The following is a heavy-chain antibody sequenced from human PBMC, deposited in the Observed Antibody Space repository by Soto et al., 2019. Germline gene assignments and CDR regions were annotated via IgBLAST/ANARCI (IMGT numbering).Heavy chain of an antibody. Sequence: PSETLSLTCTVSRGSISSNYWSWIRQPPGKGLEWIGYVHYSGSTNYNPSLKSRVTISVDTSKIQFSLRLSSVTAADTAAYYCASSSSWYQFDPWGQGTLVTVSS. J-gene: IGHJ5*02. D-gene: IGHD6-13*01. CDR1: RGSISSNY. V-gene: IGHV4-59*01. CDR3: ASSSSWYQFDP. CDR2: VHYSGST.